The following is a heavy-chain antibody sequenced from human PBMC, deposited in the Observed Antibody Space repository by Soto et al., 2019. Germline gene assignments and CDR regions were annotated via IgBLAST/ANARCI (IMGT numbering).Heavy chain of an antibody. CDR2: IYHSGST. CDR1: GGSISSGGYS. D-gene: IGHD1-7*01. J-gene: IGHJ5*02. CDR3: ARDELEGNWFDP. V-gene: IGHV4-30-2*01. Sequence: QLQLQESGSGLVRPSQTLSLTCAVSGGSISSGGYSWNWIRQPPGKGLEWIGYIYHSGSTLYNPSLKSRVNISVDKNKIQFSLKLSSVTAADTAVYDCARDELEGNWFDPWGQGTLVTVSS.